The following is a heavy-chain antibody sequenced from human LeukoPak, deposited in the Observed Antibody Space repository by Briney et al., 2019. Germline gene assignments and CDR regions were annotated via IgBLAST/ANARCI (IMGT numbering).Heavy chain of an antibody. CDR3: AKDQGYCSGNCYSTFDY. J-gene: IGHJ4*02. CDR2: IRYDGTNK. CDR1: GFTFSSYG. Sequence: GGSLRLSCAASGFTFSSYGVHWVRQAPGKGLEWVAFIRYDGTNKYYADSVKGRFTISRDNSKNTLYLQMNSLRAEDTAVYYCAKDQGYCSGNCYSTFDYWGQGTLVTVSS. V-gene: IGHV3-30*02. D-gene: IGHD2-21*02.